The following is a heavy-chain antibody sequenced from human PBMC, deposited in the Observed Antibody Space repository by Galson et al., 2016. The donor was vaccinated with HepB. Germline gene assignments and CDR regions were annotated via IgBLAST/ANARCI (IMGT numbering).Heavy chain of an antibody. J-gene: IGHJ6*02. V-gene: IGHV3-33*01. CDR3: ARVLGGSTTSTMDV. Sequence: SLRLSCAASGFSFNIHGMYWVRQAPSKGLEWVGRIWYDGSNEYYSDSVKGRFTISRDNSRNTLYLQMSSLSVEDTAVYYCARVLGGSTTSTMDVWGQGTTVTVSS. D-gene: IGHD1-26*01. CDR2: IWYDGSNE. CDR1: GFSFNIHG.